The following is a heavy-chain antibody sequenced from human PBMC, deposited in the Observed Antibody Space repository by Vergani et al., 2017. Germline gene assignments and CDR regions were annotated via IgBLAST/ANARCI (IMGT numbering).Heavy chain of an antibody. V-gene: IGHV3-30*19. D-gene: IGHD1-1*01. CDR3: ARDYNWNVDY. CDR1: GFTFSGYG. CDR2: IWYDGSNK. Sequence: QVQLVESGGGVVQPGRSLRLSCAASGFTFSGYGMHWVRQAPGKGLEWVAVIWYDGSNKYYADSVKGRFTISRDNSKNTLYLQMNSLRAEDTAVYYCARDYNWNVDYWGQGTLVTVSS. J-gene: IGHJ4*02.